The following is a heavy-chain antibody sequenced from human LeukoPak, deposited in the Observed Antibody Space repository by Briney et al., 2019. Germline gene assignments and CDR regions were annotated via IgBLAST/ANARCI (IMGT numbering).Heavy chain of an antibody. V-gene: IGHV1-2*06. Sequence: AASVKVSCNASGYTFTGYYMHWVRQAPGQGLEWMGRINPNSGGTNYAQKFQGRVTMTRDTSISTAYMELSRLRSDDTAVYYCARDAGAYDTNWFDPWGQGTLVTVSS. D-gene: IGHD3-22*01. CDR1: GYTFTGYY. CDR3: ARDAGAYDTNWFDP. CDR2: INPNSGGT. J-gene: IGHJ5*02.